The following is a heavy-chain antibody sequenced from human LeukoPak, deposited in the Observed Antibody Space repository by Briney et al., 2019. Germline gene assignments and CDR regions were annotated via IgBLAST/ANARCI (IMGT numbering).Heavy chain of an antibody. CDR3: AREPYGYNSPGYYGY. Sequence: PGGSLRLSCAASGFTFSSYAMHWVRQAPGKGLEWVAVISYDGSNKYYAASVKGRFTISRDNSKNTLYLQMNSLKAEDTAVYYCAREPYGYNSPGYYGYWGQGTLVTVSS. CDR1: GFTFSSYA. D-gene: IGHD5-24*01. V-gene: IGHV3-30*04. J-gene: IGHJ4*02. CDR2: ISYDGSNK.